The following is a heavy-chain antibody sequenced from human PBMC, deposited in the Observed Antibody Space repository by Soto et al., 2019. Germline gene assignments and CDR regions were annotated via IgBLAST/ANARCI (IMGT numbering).Heavy chain of an antibody. CDR2: IYYSGST. J-gene: IGHJ5*02. CDR3: ARWLQFNWFDP. CDR1: GGSISSYY. Sequence: PSETLSLTCSVSGGSISSYYWSWIRQPPGKGLEWIGYIYYSGSTNYNPSLKSRVTISIDTSKNQFSLKLSSVTAADTAVYYCARWLQFNWFDPWGQGTLVTVSS. D-gene: IGHD5-12*01. V-gene: IGHV4-59*01.